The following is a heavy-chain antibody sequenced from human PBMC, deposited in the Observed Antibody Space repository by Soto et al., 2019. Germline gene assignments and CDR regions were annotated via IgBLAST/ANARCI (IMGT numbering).Heavy chain of an antibody. Sequence: QVQLVQSGAEVKKPESSVKVSCKAPGGTFSTYAISWVRQAPGQGLERMGGIIPMFGTANYAQRFQDRVTITADESTNTVYMELSSLRSEDTAVYLCASGIQLWLRRINSGYSGWGQGTLVTVSS. CDR3: ASGIQLWLRRINSGYSG. D-gene: IGHD5-18*01. CDR1: GGTFSTYA. CDR2: IIPMFGTA. V-gene: IGHV1-69*12. J-gene: IGHJ4*02.